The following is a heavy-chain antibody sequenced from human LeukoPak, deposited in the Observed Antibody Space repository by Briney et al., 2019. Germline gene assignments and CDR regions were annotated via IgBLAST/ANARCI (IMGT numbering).Heavy chain of an antibody. CDR1: GFSLSNARMG. J-gene: IGHJ4*02. Sequence: ESGPTLVNPTETLTLTCTVSGFSLSNARMGVSWIRQPPGKALEWLAHIFSNDEKSYSTSLKSRLTISKDTSKSQVVLTMTNMDPVDTATYYCAWIPLRYDLWSGYPYYFDYWGQGTLVTVSS. D-gene: IGHD3-3*01. CDR3: AWIPLRYDLWSGYPYYFDY. V-gene: IGHV2-26*01. CDR2: IFSNDEK.